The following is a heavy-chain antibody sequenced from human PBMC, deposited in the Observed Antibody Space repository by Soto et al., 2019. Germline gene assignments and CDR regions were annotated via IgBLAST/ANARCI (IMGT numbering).Heavy chain of an antibody. Sequence: QVQLVQSGAEVKKPGASVKVSCKASGYTFTSYGISWVRQAPGQGLEWMGWISAYNGNTNNAQKLQGRVTMTTDPSKRTGYMELRSLRSDDTAVYYCARWRHYYGMDVWGQGTTVTVSS. J-gene: IGHJ6*02. CDR3: ARWRHYYGMDV. CDR2: ISAYNGNT. V-gene: IGHV1-18*01. CDR1: GYTFTSYG.